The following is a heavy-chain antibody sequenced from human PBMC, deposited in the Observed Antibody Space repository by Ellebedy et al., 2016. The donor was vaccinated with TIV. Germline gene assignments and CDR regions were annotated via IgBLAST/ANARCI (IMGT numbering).Heavy chain of an antibody. V-gene: IGHV3-23*01. CDR2: ISGNGGKR. J-gene: IGHJ3*02. CDR3: AKNPYFDILTGGDAFDI. Sequence: GGSLRLXXAASGFTFSSYAMNWVRQAPGKGLEWVSGISGNGGKRYYADLVEGRFTISRDNSKNTLYVQMHSLRAEDTAVYYCAKNPYFDILTGGDAFDIWGQGTMVTVSS. CDR1: GFTFSSYA. D-gene: IGHD3-9*01.